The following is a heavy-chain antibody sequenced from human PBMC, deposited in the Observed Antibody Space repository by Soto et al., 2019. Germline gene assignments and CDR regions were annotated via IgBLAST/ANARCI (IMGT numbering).Heavy chain of an antibody. CDR1: GFTFSSYS. CDR2: ISSSSSYI. V-gene: IGHV3-21*01. Sequence: LGGSLRLSCAASGFTFSSYSMNWVRQAPGKGLEWVSSISSSSSYIYYADSVKGRFTISRDNAKNSLYLQMNSLRAEDTAVYYCAARIAAAGRLLDYWGQGTLVTVSS. CDR3: AARIAAAGRLLDY. D-gene: IGHD6-13*01. J-gene: IGHJ4*02.